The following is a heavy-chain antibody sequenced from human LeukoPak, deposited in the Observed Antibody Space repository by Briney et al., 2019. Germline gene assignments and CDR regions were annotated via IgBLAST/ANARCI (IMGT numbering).Heavy chain of an antibody. J-gene: IGHJ4*02. CDR1: GVSISSSSYY. CDR2: IYYSGST. V-gene: IGHV4-39*01. CDR3: ARGYSSGWGLLDY. Sequence: SETLSLTCTVSGVSISSSSYYWGWIRQPPGKGLEWIGSIYYSGSTYYNPSLKSRVTISVDTSKNQFSLKLSSVTAADTAVYYCARGYSSGWGLLDYWGQGTLVTVSS. D-gene: IGHD6-19*01.